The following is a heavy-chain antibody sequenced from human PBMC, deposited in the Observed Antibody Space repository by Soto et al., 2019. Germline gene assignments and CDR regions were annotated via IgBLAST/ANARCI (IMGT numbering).Heavy chain of an antibody. D-gene: IGHD1-26*01. CDR3: AHRPRVGDAI. Sequence: QVQLQESGPVLVKPSVTLYLTCGVFGGSISNSNWWTWVRQPPGKGLEWIGEIYHSGSTNYNSSLMSRVTMSLVKVNNQFSRELTSVTASDTTVYYCAHRPRVGDAIWGQGTLVTVSS. J-gene: IGHJ4*02. CDR1: GGSISNSNW. V-gene: IGHV4-4*02. CDR2: IYHSGST.